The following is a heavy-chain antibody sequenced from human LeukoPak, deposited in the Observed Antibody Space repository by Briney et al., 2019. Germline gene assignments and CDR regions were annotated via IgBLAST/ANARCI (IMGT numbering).Heavy chain of an antibody. D-gene: IGHD4-11*01. CDR1: GYTFTSYD. V-gene: IGHV1-8*01. J-gene: IGHJ1*01. CDR2: MNPNSGNT. Sequence: ASVKVSCKASGYTFTSYDINWVRQATGQGLEWIGWMNPNSGNTGYAQKFQGRVTMTRNTSISTAYMELSSLRSEDTAVYYCARGYDYLYAEYFQHWGQGTLVTVSS. CDR3: ARGYDYLYAEYFQH.